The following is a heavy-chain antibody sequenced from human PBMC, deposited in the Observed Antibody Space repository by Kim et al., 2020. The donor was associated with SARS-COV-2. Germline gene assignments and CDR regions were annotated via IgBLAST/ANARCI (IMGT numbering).Heavy chain of an antibody. D-gene: IGHD4-17*01. J-gene: IGHJ5*02. CDR1: GFTFSSYG. CDR2: IWYDGSNK. Sequence: GGSLRLSCAASGFTFSSYGMHWVRQAPGKGLEWVAVIWYDGSNKYYADSVKGRFTISRDNSKNTLYLQMNSLRAEDTAVYYCARDKTTVPNGGFDPWGQGTLVTVSS. V-gene: IGHV3-33*08. CDR3: ARDKTTVPNGGFDP.